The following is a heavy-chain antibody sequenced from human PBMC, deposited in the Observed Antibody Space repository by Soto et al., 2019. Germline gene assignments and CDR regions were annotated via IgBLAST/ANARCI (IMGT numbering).Heavy chain of an antibody. Sequence: SSVKVSCKASYDTFTSNGISLVRQAPGQGLEWMGWISAYNGNTNYAQKLQGRVTMTTDTSTSTAYMELRSLRSDDTAVYYCARAADSYDSSPCWGQGNLVNVSS. CDR3: ARAADSYDSSPC. D-gene: IGHD3-22*01. CDR1: YDTFTSNG. J-gene: IGHJ4*02. V-gene: IGHV1-18*01. CDR2: ISAYNGNT.